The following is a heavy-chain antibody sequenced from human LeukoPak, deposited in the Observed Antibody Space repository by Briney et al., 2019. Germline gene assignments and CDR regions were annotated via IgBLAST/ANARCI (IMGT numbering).Heavy chain of an antibody. CDR3: ARGGSKELSSWFDP. CDR1: GFTFSSYA. CDR2: ISYDGSNK. Sequence: GGSLRLSCAASGFTFSSYAMHWVRQAPGKGLEWVAVISYDGSNKYYADSVKGRFTTSRDNSKNTLYLQMNSLRAEDTAVYYCARGGSKELSSWFDPWGQGTLVTVSS. J-gene: IGHJ5*02. D-gene: IGHD2/OR15-2a*01. V-gene: IGHV3-30*04.